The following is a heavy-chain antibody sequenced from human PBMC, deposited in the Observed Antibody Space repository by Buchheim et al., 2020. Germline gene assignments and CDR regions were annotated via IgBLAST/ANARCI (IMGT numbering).Heavy chain of an antibody. V-gene: IGHV3-30-3*01. J-gene: IGHJ4*02. CDR1: GFTFSSYA. CDR3: ARAVHDYGDYYFDY. Sequence: QVQLVESGGGVVQPGKSLRLSCAASGFTFSSYAMHWVRQAPGKGLELVAVISYDGSNKYYADSVKGRFTISRDNSKNTLYLQMNSLRAEDTAVYYCARAVHDYGDYYFDYWGQGTL. CDR2: ISYDGSNK. D-gene: IGHD4-17*01.